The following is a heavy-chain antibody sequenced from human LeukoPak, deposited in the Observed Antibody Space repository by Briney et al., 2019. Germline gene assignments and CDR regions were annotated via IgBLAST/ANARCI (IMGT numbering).Heavy chain of an antibody. V-gene: IGHV1-46*01. J-gene: IGHJ4*02. CDR1: GYTFTGYW. CDR2: ISPSGGST. CDR3: AREVGGYYYDSSGYFYYFDY. Sequence: ASVKVSCKAFGYTFTGYWMHWVRQAPGQGPEWMGVISPSGGSTIYAQKFKGRVTLTRDMSTSTAYMELRSLRSDDTAVYYCAREVGGYYYDSSGYFYYFDYWGQGTLVTVSS. D-gene: IGHD3-22*01.